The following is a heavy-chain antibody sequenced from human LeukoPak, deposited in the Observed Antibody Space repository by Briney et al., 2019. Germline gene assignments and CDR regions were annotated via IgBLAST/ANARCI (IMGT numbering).Heavy chain of an antibody. J-gene: IGHJ4*02. CDR1: GFNLSSYS. CDR2: IHSATNTI. D-gene: IGHD6-25*01. V-gene: IGHV3-48*01. CDR3: ARVPYSSAWDS. Sequence: PGGSLRLSCVASGFNLSSYSMTWVRQAPGKGLDWVSYIHSATNTIYYADSVKGRFTISRDNAKNSLYLQMNSLRVDDTAVYYCARVPYSSAWDSWGQGTLVTVSS.